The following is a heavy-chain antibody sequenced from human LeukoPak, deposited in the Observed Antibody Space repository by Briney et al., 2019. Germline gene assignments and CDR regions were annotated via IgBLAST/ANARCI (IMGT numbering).Heavy chain of an antibody. CDR2: INPNSGGT. D-gene: IGHD6-19*01. CDR1: GYTFTGYY. V-gene: IGHV1-2*02. J-gene: IGHJ6*03. CDR3: ARFYSSGPNYYYYYMDV. Sequence: ASVKVSCKASGYTFTGYYMHWVRQAPGQGLEWMGWINPNSGGTNYAQKFQGRVTMTRDTSISTAYMELSRLRSDDTAVYYCARFYSSGPNYYYYYMDVWGKGTTVTVSS.